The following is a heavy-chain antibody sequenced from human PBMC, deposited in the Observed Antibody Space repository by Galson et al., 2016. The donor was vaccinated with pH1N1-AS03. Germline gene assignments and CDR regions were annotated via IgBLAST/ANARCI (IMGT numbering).Heavy chain of an antibody. CDR2: ISNNGGFT. D-gene: IGHD1-26*01. CDR1: GFTFSNFV. J-gene: IGHJ6*02. Sequence: SLRLSCAASGFTFSNFVMHWVRQAPGVGLEYVSTISNNGGFTYYADSVRGRFTISRDNSKNTLYLQMGSLRVADRAVYYCARDYMGVTDVWGRGTTVTVSS. V-gene: IGHV3-64*02. CDR3: ARDYMGVTDV.